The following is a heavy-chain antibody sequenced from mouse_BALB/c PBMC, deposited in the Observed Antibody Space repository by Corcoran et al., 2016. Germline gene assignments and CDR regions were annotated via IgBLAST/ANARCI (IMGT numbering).Heavy chain of an antibody. J-gene: IGHJ4*01. CDR3: ARSDYGNYYAMDC. D-gene: IGHD2-1*01. Sequence: QIQLVQSGPELKKPGETVKISCKASGYTFTNYGMNWVKQAPGKGLKWRGWINTYTGEPTYADDFKGRFAFSLETSARTAYLQINNLKNEDMATYFGARSDYGNYYAMDCWGQGTSVTVSS. CDR1: GYTFTNYG. CDR2: INTYTGEP. V-gene: IGHV9-1*02.